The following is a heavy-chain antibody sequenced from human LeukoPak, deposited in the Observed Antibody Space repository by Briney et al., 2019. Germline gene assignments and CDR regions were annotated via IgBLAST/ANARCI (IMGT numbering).Heavy chain of an antibody. CDR2: ISTSSSTI. V-gene: IGHV3-48*02. CDR1: GFTFSSYS. D-gene: IGHD6-19*01. Sequence: GGSLRLSCAASGFTFSSYSMNWVRQAPGKGPEWVSYISTSSSTIYYADSVKGRFTISRDNAKNSLYLQMNSLRDEDTAVYYCARDYRSSSGWTVDYWGQGTLVTVSS. CDR3: ARDYRSSSGWTVDY. J-gene: IGHJ4*02.